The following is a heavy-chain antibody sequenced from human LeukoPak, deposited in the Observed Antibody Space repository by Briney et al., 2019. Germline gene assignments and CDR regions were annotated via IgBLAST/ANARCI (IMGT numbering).Heavy chain of an antibody. D-gene: IGHD3-22*01. J-gene: IGHJ4*02. CDR3: ARDDYDSSGCDY. CDR1: GGSFSGYY. V-gene: IGHV4-34*01. CDR2: INHSGST. Sequence: SETLSLTCAVYGGSFSGYYWSWIRQPPGKGLEWIGEINHSGSTNYNPSLKSRVTISVDTSKNQFSLKLSSVTAADTAVYYCARDDYDSSGCDYWGQGTLVTVSP.